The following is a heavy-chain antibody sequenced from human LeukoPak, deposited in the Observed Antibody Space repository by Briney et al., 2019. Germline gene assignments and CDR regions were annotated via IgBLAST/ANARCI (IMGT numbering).Heavy chain of an antibody. CDR3: TTSPAVAS. CDR1: GLTVSNNY. Sequence: TGGSLRLSCAASGLTVSNNYMTWVRQTPGKGLEWVSLIYSGGTTFYTDSVKGRFTISRDSSKNTLYLQMNNLKAEDTAVYYCTTSPAVASWGQGTLVTVSS. D-gene: IGHD4-23*01. J-gene: IGHJ5*02. V-gene: IGHV3-53*03. CDR2: IYSGGTT.